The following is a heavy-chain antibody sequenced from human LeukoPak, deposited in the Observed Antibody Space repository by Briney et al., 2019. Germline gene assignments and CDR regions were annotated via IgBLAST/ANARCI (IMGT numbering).Heavy chain of an antibody. D-gene: IGHD2-8*01. CDR1: GGTFSSYA. V-gene: IGHV1-69*01. Sequence: SVKVSCKASGGTFSSYAISWVRQAPGQGLEWMGGIIPIFGTANYAQKFQGRVTITADESTSTAYMELSSLRSEDTAVYYCARDQSTVLMVYAEDYWGQGTLVTVSS. J-gene: IGHJ4*02. CDR2: IIPIFGTA. CDR3: ARDQSTVLMVYAEDY.